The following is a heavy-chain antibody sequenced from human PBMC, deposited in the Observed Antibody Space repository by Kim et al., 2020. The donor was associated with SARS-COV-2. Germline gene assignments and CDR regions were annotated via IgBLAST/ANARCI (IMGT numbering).Heavy chain of an antibody. D-gene: IGHD5-18*01. V-gene: IGHV4-30-2*04. J-gene: IGHJ4*02. Sequence: LKSRVTISVDTSKNQFSLKLSSVTAADTAVYYCARDSGQGWIQLWAYFDYWGQGTLVTVSS. CDR3: ARDSGQGWIQLWAYFDY.